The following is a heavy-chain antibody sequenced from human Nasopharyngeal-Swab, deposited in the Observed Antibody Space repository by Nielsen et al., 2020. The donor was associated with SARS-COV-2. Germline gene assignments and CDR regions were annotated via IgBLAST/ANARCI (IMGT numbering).Heavy chain of an antibody. CDR1: GFTFSSYS. V-gene: IGHV3-21*06. Sequence: LSLTCAASGFTFSSYSMSWVRQAPGKGLEWVSSISSSGSYIYYADSVKGRFTISRDNAKNSLYLQMNSLRAEDTAVYYCARVGGLRFLEWLLSDDYWGQGTLVTVSS. CDR3: ARVGGLRFLEWLLSDDY. D-gene: IGHD3-3*01. J-gene: IGHJ4*02. CDR2: ISSSGSYI.